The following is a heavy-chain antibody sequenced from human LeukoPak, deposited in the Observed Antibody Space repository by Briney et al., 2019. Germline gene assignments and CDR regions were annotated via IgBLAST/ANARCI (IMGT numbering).Heavy chain of an antibody. J-gene: IGHJ4*02. CDR1: GFIFSKHW. Sequence: GGSLRLSCVASGFIFSKHWMHWVRQAPGKGLVWVSRLNLDGSATSYADSVKGRFTISRDNAKNTLYLQMNSLRVDDTGVYYCARESSGSYWGWGQGTLVTVSS. CDR2: LNLDGSAT. D-gene: IGHD3-10*01. V-gene: IGHV3-74*01. CDR3: ARESSGSYWG.